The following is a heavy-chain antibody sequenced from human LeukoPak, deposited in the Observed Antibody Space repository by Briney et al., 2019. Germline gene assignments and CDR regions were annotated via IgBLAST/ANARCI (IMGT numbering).Heavy chain of an antibody. V-gene: IGHV4-31*03. D-gene: IGHD5-18*01. CDR3: ARLTEGKKQTWIQLWSGTLKYYFDY. Sequence: PSETLSLTCTVSGGSISSGGYYWSWIRRHPGKGLEWIGYIYYSGSTYYNPSLKSRVTISVDTSKNQFSLELSSVTAADTAVYYCARLTEGKKQTWIQLWSGTLKYYFDYWGQGTLVTVSS. CDR2: IYYSGST. CDR1: GGSISSGGYY. J-gene: IGHJ4*02.